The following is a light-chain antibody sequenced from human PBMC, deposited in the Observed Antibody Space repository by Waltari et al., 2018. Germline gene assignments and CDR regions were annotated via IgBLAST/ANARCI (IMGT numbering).Light chain of an antibody. CDR3: NSYTGSSSWV. Sequence: SALTQPGSLSASPGQSLTITGTGPCSHVGFFNYVSWYQPHPGKAPRLIIYDVSERPSGVSNRFSGSKSGNTASLTISGLQAEDEADYYCNSYTGSSSWVFGGGTKLTVL. J-gene: IGLJ3*02. CDR1: CSHVGFFNY. V-gene: IGLV2-14*03. CDR2: DVS.